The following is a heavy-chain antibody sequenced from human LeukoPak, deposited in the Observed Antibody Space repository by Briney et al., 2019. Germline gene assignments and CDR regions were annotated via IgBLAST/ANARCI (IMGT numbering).Heavy chain of an antibody. CDR1: GYTFTSYG. Sequence: GASVKVSCKASGYTFTSYGISWVRQAPGQGLEWMGWISAYNGNTNYAQKLQGRVTMTTDTSTSTAYMELSSLRSEDTAVYYCARGGPGGYSGYDREDFDYWGQGTLVTVSS. CDR3: ARGGPGGYSGYDREDFDY. J-gene: IGHJ4*02. V-gene: IGHV1-18*01. CDR2: ISAYNGNT. D-gene: IGHD5-12*01.